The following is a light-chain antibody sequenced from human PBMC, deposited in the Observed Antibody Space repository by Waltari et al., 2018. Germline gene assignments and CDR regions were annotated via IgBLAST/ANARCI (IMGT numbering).Light chain of an antibody. CDR2: RNN. J-gene: IGLJ1*01. Sequence: QSVLTQPPSASGTPGQRVTIPCSGSSSNIGSNYVYWYQQLPGTAPKLLIYRNNQRPSGVPDRFSGSKSGTSASLAISGLRSEDEADYYCAAWDDSLSGYVFGTRTKVTVL. V-gene: IGLV1-47*01. CDR1: SSNIGSNY. CDR3: AAWDDSLSGYV.